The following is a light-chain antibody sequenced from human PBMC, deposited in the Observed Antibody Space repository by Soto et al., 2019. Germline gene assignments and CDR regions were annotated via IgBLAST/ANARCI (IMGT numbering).Light chain of an antibody. CDR1: RDIDSY. J-gene: IGKJ1*01. V-gene: IGKV1-9*01. Sequence: DIQLTQSPSLLSASVGDRVTITCRASRDIDSYLAWYQLKPGKGPKLLNYDASTLQSGAPSRFSGSGSGTEFTLTISSLQPEDFATYYCQQLNIYPQTFGQGTKVEIK. CDR2: DAS. CDR3: QQLNIYPQT.